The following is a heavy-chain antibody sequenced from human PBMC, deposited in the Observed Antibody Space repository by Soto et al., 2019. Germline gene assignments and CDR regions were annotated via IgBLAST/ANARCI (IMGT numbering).Heavy chain of an antibody. CDR2: ISGSGNTS. D-gene: IGHD6-13*01. CDR1: GFTFSSYV. CDR3: AKDRGRTWYEDY. Sequence: GGSLRLCYAASGFTFSSYVMTWVRQAPGKGLEWVSAISGSGNTSYYADSVKGRFTISRDSSKKMLYLQMNSLRPEDTAVYYCAKDRGRTWYEDYWGQGTLVTVSS. V-gene: IGHV3-23*01. J-gene: IGHJ4*02.